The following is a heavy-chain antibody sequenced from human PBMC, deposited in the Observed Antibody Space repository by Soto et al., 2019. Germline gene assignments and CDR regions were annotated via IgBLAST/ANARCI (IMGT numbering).Heavy chain of an antibody. CDR2: IHYSGST. D-gene: IGHD3-16*01. Sequence: QLQLQESGPGLVKPSETLSLTCTVSGGSIHSNNYYWGWIRQPPGRGLECIANIHYSGSTHYNPSLKSRVTISVDTPKNHFYLTLSSVTAADTAVYYCSSFFHRRGEFTFPYSFDYWGQGTLVTVSS. CDR1: GGSIHSNNYY. CDR3: SSFFHRRGEFTFPYSFDY. J-gene: IGHJ4*02. V-gene: IGHV4-39*02.